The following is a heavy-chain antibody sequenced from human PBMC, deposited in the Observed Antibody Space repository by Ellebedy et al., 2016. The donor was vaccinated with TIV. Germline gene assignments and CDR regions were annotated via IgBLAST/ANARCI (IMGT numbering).Heavy chain of an antibody. V-gene: IGHV3-30*03. Sequence: GGSLRLXXAASGFTFSSYGMHWVRQAPGKGLEWVAVISYDGSNKYYADSVKGRFTISRDNSKNTLYLQMNSLRAEDTAVYYCARDSPRSGYSSSWYRDWFDPWGQGTLVTVSS. D-gene: IGHD6-13*01. CDR1: GFTFSSYG. CDR2: ISYDGSNK. J-gene: IGHJ5*02. CDR3: ARDSPRSGYSSSWYRDWFDP.